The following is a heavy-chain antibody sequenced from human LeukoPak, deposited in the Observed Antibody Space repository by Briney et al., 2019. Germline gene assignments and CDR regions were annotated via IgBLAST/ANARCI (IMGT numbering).Heavy chain of an antibody. V-gene: IGHV4-31*03. J-gene: IGHJ4*02. CDR1: GVSISSGGYY. CDR2: IYYSGST. CDR3: ARLRYFDWSPYYFDY. D-gene: IGHD3-9*01. Sequence: SETLSLTCTVSGVSISSGGYYWSWIRQHPGKGLEWIGYIYYSGSTYYNPSLKSRVTISVDTSKNQFSLKLSSVTAADTAVYYCARLRYFDWSPYYFDYWGQGTLVTVSS.